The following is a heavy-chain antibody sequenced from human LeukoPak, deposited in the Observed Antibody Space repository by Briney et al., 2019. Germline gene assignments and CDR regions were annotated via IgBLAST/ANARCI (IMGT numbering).Heavy chain of an antibody. CDR1: GGSISSSSYY. D-gene: IGHD3-22*01. Sequence: PSETLSLTCTVSGGSISSSSYYWGWIRQPPGKGLEWIGSIYYSGSTYYNPSLKSRVTISVDTSKNQFSLKLSSVTAADTAVYYCAALAGGYYSFDYWGQGTLVTVSS. J-gene: IGHJ4*02. V-gene: IGHV4-39*07. CDR2: IYYSGST. CDR3: AALAGGYYSFDY.